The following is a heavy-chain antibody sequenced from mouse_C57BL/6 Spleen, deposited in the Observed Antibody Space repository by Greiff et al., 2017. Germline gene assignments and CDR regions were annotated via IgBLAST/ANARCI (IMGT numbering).Heavy chain of an antibody. CDR2: IYPSDSET. J-gene: IGHJ2*01. CDR1: GYTFTSYW. Sequence: QVQLQQPGAELVRPGSSVTLSCKASGYTFTSYWMDWVKQRPGQGLEWIGNIYPSDSETHYNQKFKDKATLTVDKSSSTAYMQLSSLTSEDSAVYYCARGGFITTVSSFDYWGQGTTLTVSS. CDR3: ARGGFITTVSSFDY. D-gene: IGHD1-1*01. V-gene: IGHV1-61*01.